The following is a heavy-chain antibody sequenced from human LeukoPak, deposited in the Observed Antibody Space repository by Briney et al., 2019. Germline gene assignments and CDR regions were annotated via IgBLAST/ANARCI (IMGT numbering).Heavy chain of an antibody. Sequence: PGGSLRLSCATSGFSFTDYPMNWVRQAPGKGLEWISNIRTTAEGAKYAYYADSVKGRVTISRDDGKNTLYLHMNSLRDDDTAVYYCARHRGPILYNTVYFDCWGQGTLVTVSS. CDR1: GFSFTDYP. CDR3: ARHRGPILYNTVYFDC. V-gene: IGHV3-48*02. CDR2: IRTTAEGAKYA. J-gene: IGHJ4*02. D-gene: IGHD1-14*01.